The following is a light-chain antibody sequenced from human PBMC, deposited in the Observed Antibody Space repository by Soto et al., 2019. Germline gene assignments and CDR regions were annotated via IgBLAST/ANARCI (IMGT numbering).Light chain of an antibody. J-gene: IGKJ1*01. CDR1: QDISNY. V-gene: IGKV1-33*01. Sequence: QSPSSLSASVXDRVTITXXXXQDISNYLNWYQQKPGKAPKLLIYDASNLETGVPSRFSGSGSGTDFTFTISSLQPEDIATYYCQQYDNLPWWTFGQGTKVEIK. CDR2: DAS. CDR3: QQYDNLPWWT.